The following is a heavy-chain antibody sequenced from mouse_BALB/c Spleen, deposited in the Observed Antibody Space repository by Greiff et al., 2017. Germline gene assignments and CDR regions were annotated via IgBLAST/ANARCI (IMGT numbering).Heavy chain of an antibody. CDR3: ARGDGYYDYYAMDY. D-gene: IGHD2-3*01. CDR1: GFSLTSYG. Sequence: VKLMESGPGLVAPSQSLSITCTVSGFSLTSYGVHWVRQPPGKGLEWLGVIWAGGSTNYNSALMSRLSISKDNSKSQVFLKMNSLQTDDTAMYYCARGDGYYDYYAMDYWGQGTSVTVSS. CDR2: IWAGGST. V-gene: IGHV2-9*02. J-gene: IGHJ4*01.